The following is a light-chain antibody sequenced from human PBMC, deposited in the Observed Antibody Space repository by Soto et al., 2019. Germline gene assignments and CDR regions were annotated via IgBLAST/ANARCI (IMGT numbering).Light chain of an antibody. V-gene: IGKV3-11*01. Sequence: EIVLTQSPATLSLSPGERATLPCRASQSVSSYLAWYQQQPGQAPRLLIYDASNRATGIPARFSGSGSGTDFTLTTSSLEPEDFAVYYGQQRSNWPPGYTFGQGTKLEIK. J-gene: IGKJ2*01. CDR1: QSVSSY. CDR2: DAS. CDR3: QQRSNWPPGYT.